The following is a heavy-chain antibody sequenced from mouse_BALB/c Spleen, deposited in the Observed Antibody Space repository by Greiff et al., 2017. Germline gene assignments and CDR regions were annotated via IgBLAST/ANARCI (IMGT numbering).Heavy chain of an antibody. CDR1: GFSLTSYG. D-gene: IGHD1-2*01. J-gene: IGHJ4*01. Sequence: VKLVESGPGLVAPSQSLSITCTVSGFSLTSYGVHWVRQPPGKGLEWLGVIWAGGSTNYNSALMSRLSISKDNSKSQVFLKMNSLQTDDTAMYYCARGWGTTALYYYAMDYWGQGTSVTVSS. V-gene: IGHV2-9*02. CDR3: ARGWGTTALYYYAMDY. CDR2: IWAGGST.